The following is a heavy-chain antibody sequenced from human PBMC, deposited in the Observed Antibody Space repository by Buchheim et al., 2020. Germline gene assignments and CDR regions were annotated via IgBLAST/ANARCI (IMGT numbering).Heavy chain of an antibody. D-gene: IGHD3-10*01. J-gene: IGHJ4*02. CDR3: ARRRFGDVFDY. CDR1: GGSVSSASYY. CDR2: LYYSGNT. Sequence: QVQLQESGPGLVKPSETLSLTCTVSGGSVSSASYYWSWIRQPPGKGLEWIGYLYYSGNTNYNPSLKSRVTISVDTSKNQFSLKLSSVTAADTAVYYCARRRFGDVFDYWGQGTL. V-gene: IGHV4-61*01.